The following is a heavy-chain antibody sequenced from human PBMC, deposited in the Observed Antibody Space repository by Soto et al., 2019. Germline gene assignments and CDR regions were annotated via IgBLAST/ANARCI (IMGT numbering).Heavy chain of an antibody. V-gene: IGHV3-33*01. CDR3: ARFRAEQPDHLYYYYGMDV. Sequence: TGVSLRLSCAASGFTLSSYGMHWVRQAPGKGLEWVAVIWYDGSNKYYADSVKGRFTISRDNSKNTLYRQMNSLRAEDTAVYYCARFRAEQPDHLYYYYGMDVWGQGTTVTVSS. CDR2: IWYDGSNK. D-gene: IGHD6-13*01. CDR1: GFTLSSYG. J-gene: IGHJ6*02.